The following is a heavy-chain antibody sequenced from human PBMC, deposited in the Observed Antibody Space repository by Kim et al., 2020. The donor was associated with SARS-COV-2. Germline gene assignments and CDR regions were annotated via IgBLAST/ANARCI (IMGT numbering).Heavy chain of an antibody. V-gene: IGHV1-18*01. J-gene: IGHJ4*02. CDR1: GYTFTSYG. CDR3: ARDRYYYDSSGLPPDY. CDR2: ISAYNGNT. D-gene: IGHD3-22*01. Sequence: ASVKVSCKASGYTFTSYGISWVRQAPGQGLEWMGWISAYNGNTNYAQKLQGRVTMTTDTSTSTAYMELRSLRSDDTAVYYCARDRYYYDSSGLPPDYWGQGTLVSVSS.